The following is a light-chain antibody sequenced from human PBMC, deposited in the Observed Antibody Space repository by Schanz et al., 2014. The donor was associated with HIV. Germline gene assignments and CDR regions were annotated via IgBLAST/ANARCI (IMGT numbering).Light chain of an antibody. CDR3: GSITATGAWV. CDR2: EVS. CDR1: SSDVGGYNY. Sequence: QSALTQPPSASGSPGQSVTISCTGTSSDVGGYNYVSWYQQHPGKAPKLMIYEVSERPSGVPDRFSGSKSGNTASLTVSGLQADDEADYYCGSITATGAWVFGGGTKLTVL. V-gene: IGLV2-8*01. J-gene: IGLJ3*02.